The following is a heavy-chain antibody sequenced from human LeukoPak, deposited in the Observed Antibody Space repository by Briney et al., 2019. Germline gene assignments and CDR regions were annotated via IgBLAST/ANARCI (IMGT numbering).Heavy chain of an antibody. J-gene: IGHJ4*02. CDR3: ARGLRQLVRSWHY. CDR1: GASITGYY. Sequence: PSETLSLTCSVSGASITGYYWSWIRQPAGKGLEWIGRIYTSGSTDYNPSLRSRVTMSVDTSKKQFSLRLTSVTAADTAVYYCARGLRQLVRSWHYWGQGTLVTVSS. D-gene: IGHD6-6*01. V-gene: IGHV4-4*07. CDR2: IYTSGST.